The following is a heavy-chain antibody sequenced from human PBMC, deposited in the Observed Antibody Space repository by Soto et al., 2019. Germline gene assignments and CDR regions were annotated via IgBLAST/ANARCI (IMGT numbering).Heavy chain of an antibody. CDR3: ARGGVAARKGRWFDP. V-gene: IGHV4-59*01. CDR2: IHYSGST. Sequence: PSETLSLTCTASGGSISSYYWGWLRQTPGKGLEWIGYIHYSGSTNYNPSLRSRVTISVDTPKNQFSLKVNSMIAADTAIYYCARGGVAARKGRWFDPWGQGTLVTVSS. CDR1: GGSISSYY. J-gene: IGHJ5*02. D-gene: IGHD6-25*01.